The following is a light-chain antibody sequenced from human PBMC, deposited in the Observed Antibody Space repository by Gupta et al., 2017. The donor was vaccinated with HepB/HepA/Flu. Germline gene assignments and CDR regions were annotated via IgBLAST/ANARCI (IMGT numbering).Light chain of an antibody. CDR2: GAS. V-gene: IGKV3-15*01. J-gene: IGKJ3*01. Sequence: EIVMTQSPATLSVSPGERATLSCRASQSVSSNLAWYQQKPGQAPRLLIYGASTRATGIPARFSGSGSGTEFTLTISSLQSEDFAVYYCQQENNWPSMFGHGTKVDIK. CDR3: QQENNWPSM. CDR1: QSVSSN.